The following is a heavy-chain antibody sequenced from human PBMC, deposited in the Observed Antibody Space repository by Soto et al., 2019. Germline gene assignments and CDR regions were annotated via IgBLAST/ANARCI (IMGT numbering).Heavy chain of an antibody. CDR1: GGSINSGDYS. Sequence: QVNLKESGPGLVKPSQTLSLTCTVSGGSINSGDYSWSWIRQPPGKGLEFIGYIYYSGSTYYNPSLNSQISILVDTSKNQFSLKLSSVTASDTAVYYCARVPFYDSSGRSYYFDYWGQGALGTVAS. CDR2: IYYSGST. CDR3: ARVPFYDSSGRSYYFDY. J-gene: IGHJ4*02. D-gene: IGHD3-22*01. V-gene: IGHV4-30-4*01.